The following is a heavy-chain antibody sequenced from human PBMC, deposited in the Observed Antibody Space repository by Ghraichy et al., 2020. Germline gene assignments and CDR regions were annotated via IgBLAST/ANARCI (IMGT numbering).Heavy chain of an antibody. CDR1: GGSFSGYY. D-gene: IGHD3-3*01. V-gene: IGHV4-34*01. J-gene: IGHJ5*02. Sequence: SQTLSLTCAVYGGSFSGYYWSWIRQPPGKGLEWIGEINHSGSTNYNPSLKSRVTISVDTSKNQFSLKLSSVTAADTAVYYCARGRPHYDFWSGYRYNWFDPWGQGTLVTVSS. CDR3: ARGRPHYDFWSGYRYNWFDP. CDR2: INHSGST.